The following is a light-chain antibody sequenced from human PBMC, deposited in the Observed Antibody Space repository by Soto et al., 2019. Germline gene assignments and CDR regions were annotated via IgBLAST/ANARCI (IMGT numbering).Light chain of an antibody. CDR3: AAWDDSLNGFYV. Sequence: QSVLTQPPSASGTPGQRVTISCSGSRSSIGSNTVNWYQQLPGTAPKLLIYSNNQRPSGVPDRFSGSKSGTSASLAISGLQSEDEADYYCAAWDDSLNGFYVFGTGTKVTVL. V-gene: IGLV1-44*01. CDR1: RSSIGSNT. J-gene: IGLJ1*01. CDR2: SNN.